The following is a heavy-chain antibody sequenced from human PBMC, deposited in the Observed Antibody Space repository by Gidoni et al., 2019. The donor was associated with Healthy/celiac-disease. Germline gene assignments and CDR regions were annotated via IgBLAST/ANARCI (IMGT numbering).Heavy chain of an antibody. Sequence: EVQVVESGGGLVQPGGSRRLSCAAAGFTFSRYDMHGVRQATGKGLELVSAIGTAGYPYYPGSVKCRFTISRENAKNSLYLQMNSLRAGDTAVYYCARGQGAAFDIWGQGTMVTVSS. J-gene: IGHJ3*02. CDR2: IGTAGYP. CDR3: ARGQGAAFDI. V-gene: IGHV3-13*05. CDR1: GFTFSRYD. D-gene: IGHD1-26*01.